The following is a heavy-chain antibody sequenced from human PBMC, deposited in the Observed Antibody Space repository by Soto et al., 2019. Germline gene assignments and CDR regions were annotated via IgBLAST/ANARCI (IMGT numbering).Heavy chain of an antibody. D-gene: IGHD2-2*01. CDR1: GGSISTNNW. CDR3: ARAKLCNSLSCPHSFDT. J-gene: IGHJ4*02. Sequence: QVHLQESGPGLVNASGTLSLTCGVSGGSISTNNWWSWVRQTPGQGLEWIAEVYHSGSTNYNPSLKSGLTISVDRSKNQFSLRLTSVTAADSAVYYCARAKLCNSLSCPHSFDTWGQGTLVSVSS. CDR2: VYHSGST. V-gene: IGHV4-4*02.